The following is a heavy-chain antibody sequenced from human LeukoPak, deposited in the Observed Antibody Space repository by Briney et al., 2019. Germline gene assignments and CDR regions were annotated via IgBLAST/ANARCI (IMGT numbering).Heavy chain of an antibody. Sequence: SQTLSLTCAISGDSVSSNSAAWNWIRQSPSRGLEWLGRTYYRSKWYNDYAVSVKSRITINPDTSKNQFSLQLNSVTPEDTAVYYCARDRGGSGYGSGSYYLIDYWGQGTLVTVSS. J-gene: IGHJ4*02. V-gene: IGHV6-1*01. CDR2: TYYRSKWYN. D-gene: IGHD3-10*01. CDR3: ARDRGGSGYGSGSYYLIDY. CDR1: GDSVSSNSAA.